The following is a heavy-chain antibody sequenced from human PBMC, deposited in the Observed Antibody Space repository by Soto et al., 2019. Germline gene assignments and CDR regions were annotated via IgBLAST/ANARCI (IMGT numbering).Heavy chain of an antibody. CDR2: IYFSGST. Sequence: SETLSLTCTVSGGSISSYYWSWIRQPPGKGLEWIGYIYFSGSTNYNPSLKSRVTISVDTSKDQFSLKLSSVTAADTAVYYCARSYDRRYYFDYWGQGTLVTVSS. J-gene: IGHJ4*02. V-gene: IGHV4-59*01. CDR3: ARSYDRRYYFDY. D-gene: IGHD5-12*01. CDR1: GGSISSYY.